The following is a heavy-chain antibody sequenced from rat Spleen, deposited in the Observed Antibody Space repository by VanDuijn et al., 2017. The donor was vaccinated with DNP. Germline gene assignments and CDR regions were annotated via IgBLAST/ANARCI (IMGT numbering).Heavy chain of an antibody. CDR3: ARHGDGNYGFDWFAY. V-gene: IGHV5-31*01. D-gene: IGHD1-11*01. Sequence: EVQLVESGGGLVQPGRSLKVSCVASGFTFNNYWMNWIRQAPGKGLEWVASITNTGDSTYYSDSVKGRFSISRDNAQSTLYLQMDSLRSEDTATYYCARHGDGNYGFDWFAYWGQGTLVTVSS. CDR1: GFTFNNYW. J-gene: IGHJ3*01. CDR2: ITNTGDST.